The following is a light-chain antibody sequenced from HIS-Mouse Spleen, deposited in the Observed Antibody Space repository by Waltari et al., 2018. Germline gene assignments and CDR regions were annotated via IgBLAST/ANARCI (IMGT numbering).Light chain of an antibody. Sequence: QSALTQPASVSGSPGQSITISCTRTRSHVGGYNYVSWYQQHPGKAPKLMIYDVSNRPSGVSNRFSGSKSGNTASLTISGLQAEDEADYYCSSYTSSSTYVFGTGTKVTVL. CDR1: RSHVGGYNY. J-gene: IGLJ1*01. CDR3: SSYTSSSTYV. CDR2: DVS. V-gene: IGLV2-14*03.